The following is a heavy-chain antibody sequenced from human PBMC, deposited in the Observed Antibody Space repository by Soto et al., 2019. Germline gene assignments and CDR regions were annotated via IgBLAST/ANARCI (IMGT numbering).Heavy chain of an antibody. CDR3: ARRPLRYWPYKGAGPDDY. V-gene: IGHV1-18*01. D-gene: IGHD3-9*01. CDR1: GYTFTSYG. CDR2: ISAYNGNT. J-gene: IGHJ4*02. Sequence: QVQLVQSGAEVKKPGASVKVSCKASGYTFTSYGISWVRQAPGQGLEWMGWISAYNGNTNYAQKLQGRVTMTTDTSTSTAYMDLRRLRSDDTAVYYCARRPLRYWPYKGAGPDDYRGQGTLVTVSS.